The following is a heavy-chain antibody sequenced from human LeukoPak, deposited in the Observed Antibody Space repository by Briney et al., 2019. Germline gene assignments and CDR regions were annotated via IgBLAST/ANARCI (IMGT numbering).Heavy chain of an antibody. Sequence: ASVKVSCKTSGYTFSGSYIHWVRQAPGQGLEWMGRINPNSGDTNYAQNFQGRVTMTRDTSITTAYMELSSLTSDDTAVYFCARSAENCNNGVCFTDYYMDVWGKGTTVTASS. V-gene: IGHV1-2*06. CDR1: GYTFSGSY. D-gene: IGHD2-8*01. J-gene: IGHJ6*03. CDR2: INPNSGDT. CDR3: ARSAENCNNGVCFTDYYMDV.